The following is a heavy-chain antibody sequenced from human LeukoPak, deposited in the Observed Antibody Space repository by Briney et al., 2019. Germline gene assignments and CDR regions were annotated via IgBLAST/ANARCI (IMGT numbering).Heavy chain of an antibody. CDR1: GFTFSSYA. Sequence: PGGSLRLSCAASGFTFSSYAMSWVRQAPGKGLEWVSAISGSGGSTYYADSVKGRFTISRDNSKNTLYLQMNSLRAEDTALYYCAREDYGDYYWILWGQGTLVTVSS. CDR2: ISGSGGST. D-gene: IGHD4-17*01. V-gene: IGHV3-23*01. CDR3: AREDYGDYYWIL. J-gene: IGHJ4*02.